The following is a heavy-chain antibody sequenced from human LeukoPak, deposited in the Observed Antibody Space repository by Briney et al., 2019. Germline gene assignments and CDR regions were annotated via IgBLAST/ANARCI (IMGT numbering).Heavy chain of an antibody. CDR3: ARLDVNDSSGDLFDY. V-gene: IGHV1-69*05. D-gene: IGHD3-22*01. CDR2: IIPIFGTA. CDR1: GGTLSSYA. Sequence: ASVKVSCKASGGTLSSYAISWVRQAPGQGLEWMGRIIPIFGTANYAQKFQGRVTITKDESTSTAYMELSSLRSEDTAVYYCARLDVNDSSGDLFDYWGQGTLVTVSS. J-gene: IGHJ4*02.